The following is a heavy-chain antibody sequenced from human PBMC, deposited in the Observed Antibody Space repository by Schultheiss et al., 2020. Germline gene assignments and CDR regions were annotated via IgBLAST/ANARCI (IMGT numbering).Heavy chain of an antibody. V-gene: IGHV3-48*03. CDR3: ARDYGGLGTSYPNH. D-gene: IGHD4/OR15-4a*01. CDR2: ISNSATTI. Sequence: GGSLRLSCAASGFTFSSFEMNWVRQVPGRGLEWISYISNSATTILYSDSVKGRFTISRDNAKNSLYLQMNSLRAEDTAIYYCARDYGGLGTSYPNHWGQGTLVTVSS. J-gene: IGHJ4*02. CDR1: GFTFSSFE.